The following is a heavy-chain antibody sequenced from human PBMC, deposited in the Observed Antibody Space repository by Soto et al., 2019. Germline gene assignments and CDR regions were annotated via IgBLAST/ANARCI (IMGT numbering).Heavy chain of an antibody. CDR1: GFTFSDHY. Sequence: QVQLVESGGDLVKPGGSLRLSCAASGFTFSDHYMSRIRQAPGKGLEWISYRTPSGSSSSYADSVKGRFTISRDNVKNSLYLQMNSPRGDDTAVYYWARELGGNYFAFELWGQGTRVTVSS. V-gene: IGHV3-11*01. CDR2: RTPSGSSS. J-gene: IGHJ3*01. D-gene: IGHD1-7*01. CDR3: ARELGGNYFAFEL.